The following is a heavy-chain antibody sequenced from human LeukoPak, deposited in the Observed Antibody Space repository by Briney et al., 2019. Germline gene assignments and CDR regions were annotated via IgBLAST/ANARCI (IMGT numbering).Heavy chain of an antibody. Sequence: PGGSLRLSCAASGFTFSSYWMHWVRQAPGKGLVWVSRINSDGNTTNYADSVKGRFTISRDNAKNSLYLQMNSLRAEDTAVYYCARDLYDSSGYYTNFDYWGQGTLVTVSS. CDR2: INSDGNTT. CDR3: ARDLYDSSGYYTNFDY. CDR1: GFTFSSYW. D-gene: IGHD3-22*01. J-gene: IGHJ4*02. V-gene: IGHV3-74*01.